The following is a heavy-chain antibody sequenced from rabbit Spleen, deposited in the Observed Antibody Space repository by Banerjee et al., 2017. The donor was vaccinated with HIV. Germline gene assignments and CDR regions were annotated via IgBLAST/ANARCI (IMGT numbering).Heavy chain of an antibody. D-gene: IGHD4-1*01. CDR2: IYAGSSGST. J-gene: IGHJ3*01. V-gene: IGHV1S40*01. Sequence: QSLEESGGDLVKPGASLTLTCTASGFTLSSYWMCWVRQAPGKGLEWIGCIYAGSSGSTVYASWAKGRFTISKTSSTTVTLQMTSLTAADTATYFCARDGAGAVVWDYAPTRLDLWGPGTLVTVS. CDR3: ARDGAGAVVWDYAPTRLDL. CDR1: GFTLSSYW.